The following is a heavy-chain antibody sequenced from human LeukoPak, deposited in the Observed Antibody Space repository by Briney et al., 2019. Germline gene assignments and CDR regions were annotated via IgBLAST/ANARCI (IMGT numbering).Heavy chain of an antibody. CDR3: ARADGIGWYYYYMDV. CDR2: INPTTGNT. D-gene: IGHD6-19*01. Sequence: ASVKVSCKASGYTFTNYYMHWVRQAPGQGLEWMGIINPTTGNTKYAQKFQGRVTMTRDTSTSTMYMELSSLRAEDTALYYCARADGIGWYYYYMDVWGKGTTVTVSS. J-gene: IGHJ6*03. CDR1: GYTFTNYY. V-gene: IGHV1-46*01.